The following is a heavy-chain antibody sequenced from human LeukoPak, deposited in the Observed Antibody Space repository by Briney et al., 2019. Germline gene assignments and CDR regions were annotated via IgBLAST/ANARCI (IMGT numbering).Heavy chain of an antibody. CDR3: ARDRYSRSWFDY. V-gene: IGHV4-34*01. Sequence: PSETLSLTCAVYGGSFSGYYWSWIRQPPGKGLEWIGEINHSGSTNYNPSLKSRVTISVDTSKNQFSLKLSSVTAADTAVYYCARDRYSRSWFDYWGQGTLVTVSS. CDR1: GGSFSGYY. J-gene: IGHJ4*02. D-gene: IGHD6-13*01. CDR2: INHSGST.